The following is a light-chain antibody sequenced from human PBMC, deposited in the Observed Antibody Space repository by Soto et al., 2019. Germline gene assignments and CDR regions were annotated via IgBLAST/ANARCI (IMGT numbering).Light chain of an antibody. CDR2: EVS. CDR3: MQSTQLPPT. V-gene: IGKV2D-29*02. Sequence: DFAMTQTPLSLSVAPVQPASISCKSSQSLLHITGETFLFWYLQKPGQSPQLLIYEVSTRVSGVPDRFSGSGSGTDFTLEISRVETDDVGIYYCMQSTQLPPTFGQGTRLEIK. CDR1: QSLLHITGETF. J-gene: IGKJ5*01.